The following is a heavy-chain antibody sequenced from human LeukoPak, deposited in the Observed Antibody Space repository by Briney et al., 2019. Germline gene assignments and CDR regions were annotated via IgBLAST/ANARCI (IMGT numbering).Heavy chain of an antibody. CDR3: AGSILTGYPNFDY. CDR1: GFTFSSYS. D-gene: IGHD3-9*01. J-gene: IGHJ4*02. V-gene: IGHV3-48*04. Sequence: PGGSLRLSCADSGFTFSSYSMNWVRQAPGKGLEWVSYISSSSSSIYDADSVRGRFTISRDNAKNSLYLQMNSLRAEDTAVYYCAGSILTGYPNFDYWGQGTLVTVSS. CDR2: ISSSSSSI.